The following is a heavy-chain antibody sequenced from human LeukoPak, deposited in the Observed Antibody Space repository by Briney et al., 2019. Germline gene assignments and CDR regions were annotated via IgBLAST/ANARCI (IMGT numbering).Heavy chain of an antibody. CDR2: IYSGSRYI. CDR1: GFTFSWYS. D-gene: IGHD3-3*01. Sequence: GGSLRLSCAASGFTFSWYSMNWVRQAPGKGLEWVSSIYSGSRYIYYADSVKGRFTISRDDAENLVYLQMNSLRAEDTAVYYCARGDPQMRSGYLYYFDYWGQGTLVTVSS. V-gene: IGHV3-21*06. J-gene: IGHJ4*02. CDR3: ARGDPQMRSGYLYYFDY.